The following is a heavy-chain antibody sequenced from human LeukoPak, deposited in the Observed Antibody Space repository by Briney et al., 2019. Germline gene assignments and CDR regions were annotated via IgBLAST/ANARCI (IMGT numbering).Heavy chain of an antibody. D-gene: IGHD2-2*01. J-gene: IGHJ3*02. CDR3: ARAWAYCSSSSCYDGAFDI. V-gene: IGHV6-1*01. Sequence: SQTLSLTCAISGDGVSSNSAAWNWIRQSPSRGLEWLGRTYYRSKWYNDYAVSVKSRITINPDTSKNQFSLQLNSVTPEDTAVYYCARAWAYCSSSSCYDGAFDIWGQGTMVTVSS. CDR2: TYYRSKWYN. CDR1: GDGVSSNSAA.